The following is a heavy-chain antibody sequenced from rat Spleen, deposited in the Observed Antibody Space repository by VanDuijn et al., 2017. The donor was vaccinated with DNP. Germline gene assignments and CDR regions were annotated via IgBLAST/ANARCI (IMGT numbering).Heavy chain of an antibody. CDR2: ISYDGSDT. V-gene: IGHV5-17*01. J-gene: IGHJ3*01. CDR1: GFTFSDYA. CDR3: TTANNYGFTY. D-gene: IGHD1-10*01. Sequence: EVQLAESGGGFVQAGRSLKVSCAVSGFTFSDYAMAWVRQAPKKGLEWVATISYDGSDTYYRDSVKGRFTISRDNAKSTLYLQMDSLRSEDTATYYCTTANNYGFTYWGQGTLVTVSS.